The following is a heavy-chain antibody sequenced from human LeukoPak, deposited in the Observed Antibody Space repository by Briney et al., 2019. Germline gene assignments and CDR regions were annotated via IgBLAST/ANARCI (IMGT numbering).Heavy chain of an antibody. CDR2: VSRSSRFI. Sequence: GGSLRLSCAASGFAFSTYSMNWVRQAPGKGLEWVSSVSRSSRFIFYADSVQGRFTISRDDAKDSLFLQMNSLRAEDTAVYYCARVSDAFDYFFDSWGQGTLVTVSS. CDR1: GFAFSTYS. J-gene: IGHJ4*02. V-gene: IGHV3-21*01. CDR3: ARVSDAFDYFFDS. D-gene: IGHD5-12*01.